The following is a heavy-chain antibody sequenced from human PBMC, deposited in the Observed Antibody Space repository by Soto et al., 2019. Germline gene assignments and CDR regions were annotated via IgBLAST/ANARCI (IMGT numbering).Heavy chain of an antibody. Sequence: ASVKVSCKASGYTFTSYGISWVRQAPGQGLEWMGWISAYNGNTNYAQKLQGRVTMTTDTSTSTVYMELSSLRSEDTAVYYCARDRRDGYNTFDYWGQGTLVTVSS. CDR2: ISAYNGNT. V-gene: IGHV1-18*01. D-gene: IGHD5-12*01. CDR3: ARDRRDGYNTFDY. CDR1: GYTFTSYG. J-gene: IGHJ4*02.